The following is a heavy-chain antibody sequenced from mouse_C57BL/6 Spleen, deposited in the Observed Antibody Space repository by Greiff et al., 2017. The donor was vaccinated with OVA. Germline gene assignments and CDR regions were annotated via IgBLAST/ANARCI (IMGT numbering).Heavy chain of an antibody. CDR2: INPNYGTT. V-gene: IGHV1-39*01. Sequence: VHLKQSGPELVKPGASVKLSCKASGYTFTDYYMNWVKQSHGKSLEWIGEINPNYGTTSYNQKFKGKATFTVDQSTNTAYMQLNSLTAEDSAVYYSARIPYGNLCYYAMGNGGQGTSVTVS. CDR3: ARIPYGNLCYYAMGN. J-gene: IGHJ4*01. D-gene: IGHD2-1*01. CDR1: GYTFTDYY.